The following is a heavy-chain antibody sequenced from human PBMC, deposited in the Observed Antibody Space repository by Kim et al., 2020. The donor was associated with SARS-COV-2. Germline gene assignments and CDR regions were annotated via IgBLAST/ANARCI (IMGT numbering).Heavy chain of an antibody. D-gene: IGHD1-7*01. V-gene: IGHV4-34*01. Sequence: SRQGLVTISVDTAKNQFSLKLSSVTAADTAVYYCARGRIGMSLELRYFDYWGQGTLVTVSS. J-gene: IGHJ4*02. CDR3: ARGRIGMSLELRYFDY.